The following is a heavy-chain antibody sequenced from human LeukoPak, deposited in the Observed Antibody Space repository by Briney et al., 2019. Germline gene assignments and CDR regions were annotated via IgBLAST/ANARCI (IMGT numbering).Heavy chain of an antibody. V-gene: IGHV1-18*01. Sequence: ASVKVSCKASGYTFTSFGISWVRQAPGQGLEWMGWVSADNGNTDYAQKFQGRVTVSTDTSTTTAYMELRNLRSDDTAMYYCARALTSGYYRFWGQGTLVTVSS. CDR1: GYTFTSFG. D-gene: IGHD3-3*01. J-gene: IGHJ4*02. CDR2: VSADNGNT. CDR3: ARALTSGYYRF.